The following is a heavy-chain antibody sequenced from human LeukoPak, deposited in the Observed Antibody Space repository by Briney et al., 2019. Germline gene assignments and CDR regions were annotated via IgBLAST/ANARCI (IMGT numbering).Heavy chain of an antibody. D-gene: IGHD1-26*01. Sequence: GGSLRLSCAASGFTFSSYSMNWVRQAPGKGLEWVSSISSSSSYIYYADSVKGRFTISRDNAKNSLYLQMNSLRAEDTAVYYCARDQGSGYYYYGMDVWGQGTTVTVSS. V-gene: IGHV3-21*01. CDR1: GFTFSSYS. CDR3: ARDQGSGYYYYGMDV. J-gene: IGHJ6*02. CDR2: ISSSSSYI.